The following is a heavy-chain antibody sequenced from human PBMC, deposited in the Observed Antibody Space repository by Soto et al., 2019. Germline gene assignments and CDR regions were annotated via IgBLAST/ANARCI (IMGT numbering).Heavy chain of an antibody. V-gene: IGHV3-30-3*01. Sequence: PXEALLLSSEASGFTFSSYPMHWVRQAPGKGLEWVTVISYDGGNQYYADSVKGRFTISRDNSKDTLYLQMHSLRSDDTAVYFCARGPITQTSFIDHWGQGTLVTVSS. CDR1: GFTFSSYP. CDR3: ARGPITQTSFIDH. CDR2: ISYDGGNQ. D-gene: IGHD1-20*01. J-gene: IGHJ4*02.